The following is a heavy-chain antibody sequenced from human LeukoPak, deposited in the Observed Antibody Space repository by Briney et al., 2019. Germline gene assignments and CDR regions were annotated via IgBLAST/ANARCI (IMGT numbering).Heavy chain of an antibody. D-gene: IGHD2-21*01. CDR3: ARHSDFGFVDY. J-gene: IGHJ4*02. V-gene: IGHV4-34*01. CDR1: GGSFSGYY. Sequence: PSETLSLTCAVYGGSFSGYYWSWIRQPPGKGLEWIGEINHSGSTNYNPSLKSRVTISVDTSKNQFSLKLSSVTAADTAVYYCARHSDFGFVDYWGQGTLVTVSS. CDR2: INHSGST.